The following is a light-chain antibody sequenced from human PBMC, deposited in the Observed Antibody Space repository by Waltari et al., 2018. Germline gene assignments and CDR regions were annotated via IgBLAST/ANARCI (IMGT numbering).Light chain of an antibody. CDR3: ATGDDSLSGVV. CDR2: YDD. Sequence: QSVLTQPPSVSEAPRQRVTISCSGSSSNIGSNAVNWYQQLPGKAPKLLIYYDDLLPSGLSVRFSGSKSGTSPSLAISGLQSEDEAHYYCATGDDSLSGVVFGGGTKLTVL. J-gene: IGLJ3*02. CDR1: SSNIGSNA. V-gene: IGLV1-36*01.